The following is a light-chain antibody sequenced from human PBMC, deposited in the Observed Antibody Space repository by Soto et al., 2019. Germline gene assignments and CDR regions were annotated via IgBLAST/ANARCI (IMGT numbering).Light chain of an antibody. CDR1: QSISTY. V-gene: IGKV1-39*01. Sequence: DLQMTQSPSSLSAFVGDRVTITCRASQSISTYLNWYQQKPGIAPKLLIYATSNLHSGVPSRFSGSGSGAECTLTISSLQPDDFATYYCQQYYSTPYTFGQGTKVEIK. CDR2: ATS. J-gene: IGKJ2*01. CDR3: QQYYSTPYT.